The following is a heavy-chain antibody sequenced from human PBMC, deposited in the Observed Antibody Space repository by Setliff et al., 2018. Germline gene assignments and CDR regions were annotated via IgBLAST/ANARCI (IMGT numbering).Heavy chain of an antibody. CDR3: AREGYSSLIGWFDP. CDR2: IYNSGST. D-gene: IGHD6-13*01. J-gene: IGHJ5*02. CDR1: ADSISSSYDY. V-gene: IGHV4-39*02. Sequence: SETLSLTCNVSADSISSSYDYWAWIRQPPGKGLEWIGSIYNSGSTYYNPSLKSRVSISVDTSKNQFSLKLSSVTAADTAVYYCAREGYSSLIGWFDPWGQGTLVTVSS.